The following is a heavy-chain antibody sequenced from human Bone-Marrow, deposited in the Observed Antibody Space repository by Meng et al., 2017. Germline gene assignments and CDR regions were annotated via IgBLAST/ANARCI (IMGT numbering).Heavy chain of an antibody. CDR2: ISSYNGNT. D-gene: IGHD3-10*01. V-gene: IGHV1-18*01. Sequence: ASVKVSCKASGYTFTSYGINWVRQAPGQGLEWMGWISSYNGNTNYAQKLQGRVTMTTDTSTSKAYMEPRGLRADDTAVYYCARVQLLWFGEDYWGQGTLVTVSS. J-gene: IGHJ4*02. CDR3: ARVQLLWFGEDY. CDR1: GYTFTSYG.